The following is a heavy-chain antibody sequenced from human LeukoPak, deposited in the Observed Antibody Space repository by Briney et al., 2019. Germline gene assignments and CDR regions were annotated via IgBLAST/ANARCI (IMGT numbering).Heavy chain of an antibody. D-gene: IGHD3-9*01. CDR2: INSDGSST. CDR1: GFTFSSYW. J-gene: IGHJ4*02. CDR3: AKDLATGYHVRYVGY. Sequence: GGSLRLSCAASGFTFSSYWMHWVRQAPGKGLVWVSRINSDGSSTSYADSVKGRFTISRDNAKNTLYLQMNSLRAEDTAVYYCAKDLATGYHVRYVGYWGQGTLVTVSS. V-gene: IGHV3-74*01.